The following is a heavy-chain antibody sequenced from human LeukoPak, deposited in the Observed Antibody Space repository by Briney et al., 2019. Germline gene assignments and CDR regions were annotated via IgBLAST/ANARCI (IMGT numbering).Heavy chain of an antibody. Sequence: GTSVKVSCKASGGTFSSYAISWVRQAPGQGLEWMGYINPKTGDTNYAQKFQGRVTMTGDSSINTAFMEVTRLRYDDTAMYYCARDTSATLPAFDFWGQGTVVTVSS. CDR3: ARDTSATLPAFDF. CDR1: GGTFSSYA. V-gene: IGHV1-2*02. D-gene: IGHD2-15*01. CDR2: INPKTGDT. J-gene: IGHJ3*01.